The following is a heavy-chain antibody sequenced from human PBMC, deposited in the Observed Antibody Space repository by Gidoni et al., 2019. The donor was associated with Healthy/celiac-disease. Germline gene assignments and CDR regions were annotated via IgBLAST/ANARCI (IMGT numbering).Heavy chain of an antibody. J-gene: IGHJ4*02. CDR1: GFSLSTSGMC. Sequence: QVTLRESGPALVKPTQTLTLTCTFSGFSLSTSGMCVSWIRQPPGKALEWLARIDWDDDKYYSTSLKTRLTISKDTSKNQVVLTMTNMDPVDTATYYCARMNSNPPTRGLFYFDYWGQGTLVTVSS. CDR3: ARMNSNPPTRGLFYFDY. D-gene: IGHD4-4*01. V-gene: IGHV2-70*15. CDR2: IDWDDDK.